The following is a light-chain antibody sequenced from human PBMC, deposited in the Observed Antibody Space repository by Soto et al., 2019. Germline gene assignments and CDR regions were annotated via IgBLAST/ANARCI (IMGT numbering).Light chain of an antibody. CDR2: GAS. Sequence: EIVLTQSPGTLPLSPGERATLSCRASQSVSATSLAWYQQTPGQAPRLLIYGASNRATGRPDRFAGSGSGTDFTLTIRGLEHEGFAVYFCQEYVSSPMYTFGDGTKLEIK. V-gene: IGKV3-20*01. CDR1: QSVSATS. CDR3: QEYVSSPMYT. J-gene: IGKJ2*01.